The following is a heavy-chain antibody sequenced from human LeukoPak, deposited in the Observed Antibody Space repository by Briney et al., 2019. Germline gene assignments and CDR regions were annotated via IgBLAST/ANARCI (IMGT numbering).Heavy chain of an antibody. CDR2: ISYDGSNK. Sequence: GGSLRLSCAASGFTFSSYAMHWVRQAPGKGLEWVAVISYDGSNKYYADSVKGRFTISRDNPKNTLYLQMNSLGAEDTAVYYCARSYSSSRGTFDYWGQGTLVTVSS. J-gene: IGHJ4*02. CDR1: GFTFSSYA. V-gene: IGHV3-30-3*01. CDR3: ARSYSSSRGTFDY. D-gene: IGHD6-6*01.